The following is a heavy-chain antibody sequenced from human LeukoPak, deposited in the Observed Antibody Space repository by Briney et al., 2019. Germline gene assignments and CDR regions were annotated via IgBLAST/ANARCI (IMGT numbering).Heavy chain of an antibody. V-gene: IGHV1-2*02. Sequence: ASVKVSCKASGYTFTGYYMHWVRQAPGQGLEWMGWINPNSGGTNYAQKFQGRVTMTRDTSISTAYMELSRLRSDDTAVYYCARSLSSSSVYYFGYWGQGTLVTVSS. CDR2: INPNSGGT. D-gene: IGHD6-6*01. J-gene: IGHJ4*02. CDR3: ARSLSSSSVYYFGY. CDR1: GYTFTGYY.